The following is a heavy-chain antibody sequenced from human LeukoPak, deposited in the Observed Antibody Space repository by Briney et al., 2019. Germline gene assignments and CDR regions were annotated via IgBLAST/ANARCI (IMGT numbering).Heavy chain of an antibody. Sequence: PSETLSLTCAVYGGSFSSYYWSWIRQPPGKGLEWIGEINHSGSTNYNPSLKSRVTISVDTSKNQFSLKLSSVTAADTAVYYCARGLYTYYYDSSGYYPDAFDIWGQGTMVTVSS. CDR3: ARGLYTYYYDSSGYYPDAFDI. J-gene: IGHJ3*02. V-gene: IGHV4-34*01. D-gene: IGHD3-22*01. CDR2: INHSGST. CDR1: GGSFSSYY.